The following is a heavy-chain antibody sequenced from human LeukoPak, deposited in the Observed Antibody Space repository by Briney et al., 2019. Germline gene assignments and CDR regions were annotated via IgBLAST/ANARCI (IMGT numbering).Heavy chain of an antibody. D-gene: IGHD4-17*01. V-gene: IGHV4-30-4*08. Sequence: SQTLSLTCTVSGGSISSGDYYWSWIRQPPGKGLEWIGYIYYSGSTYYNPSLKSRVTISVDTSKNQLSLKLSSVTAADTAVYYCARDRPVTTHAFDIWGQGTMVTVSS. J-gene: IGHJ3*02. CDR3: ARDRPVTTHAFDI. CDR1: GGSISSGDYY. CDR2: IYYSGST.